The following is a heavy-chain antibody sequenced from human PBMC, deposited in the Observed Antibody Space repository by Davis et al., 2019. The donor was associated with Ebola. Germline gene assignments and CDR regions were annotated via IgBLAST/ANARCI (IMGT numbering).Heavy chain of an antibody. D-gene: IGHD6-13*01. CDR1: GFTFTDYY. V-gene: IGHV3-11*03. CDR3: AKSPYSSSWYYWFDP. CDR2: ISGDSLYT. J-gene: IGHJ5*02. Sequence: GESLKISCAASGFTFTDYYMGWIRQAPGKGLEWVSYISGDSLYTYYADSVKGRFTISRDNSKNTLYLQMNSLRAEDTAVYYCAKSPYSSSWYYWFDPWGQGTLVTVSS.